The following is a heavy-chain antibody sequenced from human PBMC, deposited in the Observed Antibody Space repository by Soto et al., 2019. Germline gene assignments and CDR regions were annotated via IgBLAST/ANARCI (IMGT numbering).Heavy chain of an antibody. CDR3: ARVVRGDSKNHAHTDYGMDV. J-gene: IGHJ6*02. D-gene: IGHD3-10*01. CDR2: IDWDDDK. CDR1: GFSLSTSGMC. V-gene: IGHV2-70*11. Sequence: SGPTLVNPTQTLTLTCTFSGFSLSTSGMCVSWIRQPPGKALEWLARIDWDDDKYYSTSLKTRLTISKDASKNQVVLRMTNMDPVDTATYYCARVVRGDSKNHAHTDYGMDVWGQGTTVTVSS.